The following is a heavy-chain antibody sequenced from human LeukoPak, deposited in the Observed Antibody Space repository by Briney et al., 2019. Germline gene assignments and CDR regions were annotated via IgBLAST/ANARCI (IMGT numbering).Heavy chain of an antibody. V-gene: IGHV4-30-4*01. CDR3: ARGYSYGAHYFDF. CDR1: GGSISSGDYY. D-gene: IGHD5-18*01. J-gene: IGHJ4*02. Sequence: SETLSLTCTVSGGSISSGDYYWSWIRQPPGKGLEWIGYIYYSGSTYYNPSLKSRVTISVDTSKNQFSLKLSSVTAADTAVYYCARGYSYGAHYFDFCGQGTLVTVSS. CDR2: IYYSGST.